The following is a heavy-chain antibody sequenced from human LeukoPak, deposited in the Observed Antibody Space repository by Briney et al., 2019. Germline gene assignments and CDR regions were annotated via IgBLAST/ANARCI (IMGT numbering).Heavy chain of an antibody. CDR3: VRGVGVSRFDYFDP. D-gene: IGHD5-12*01. J-gene: IGHJ5*02. V-gene: IGHV3-23*01. Sequence: GGSLRLSCAASGFTFSTFAMSWVRQAPGKGLEWVSGIIENGYDKYYADSVKGRFTISRDNSKNTLYLQMNSLRDDDTAVYYCVRGVGVSRFDYFDPWGQGALLPDSS. CDR2: IIENGYDK. CDR1: GFTFSTFA.